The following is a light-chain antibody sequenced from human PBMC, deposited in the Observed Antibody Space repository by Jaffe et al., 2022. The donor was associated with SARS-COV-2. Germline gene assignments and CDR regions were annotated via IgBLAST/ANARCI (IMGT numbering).Light chain of an antibody. J-gene: IGKJ1*01. CDR3: QQSFRAPGT. CDR2: TAS. CDR1: QSVNSH. V-gene: IGKV1-39*01. Sequence: DIQMTQSPSSLSASIGDRVTISCRASQSVNSHLNWYQHKPGRAPRLLIFTASNLQNGVPSRFSGSGSGTDFTLTINGLQPEDFATYYCQQSFRAPGTFGQGTRLDIK.